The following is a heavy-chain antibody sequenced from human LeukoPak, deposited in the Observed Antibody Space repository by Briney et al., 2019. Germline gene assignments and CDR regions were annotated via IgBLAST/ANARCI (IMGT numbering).Heavy chain of an antibody. CDR1: GFTLSSYG. CDR2: ITGSGGST. CDR3: AKQIDGSGTFLYPKYFDY. Sequence: GGSLRLSCAASGFTLSSYGMSWVRQAPGKGLEWVSGITGSGGSTYYADSVKVRFTISRDNSKNTLYLQMNSLRAEDTAVYYCAKQIDGSGTFLYPKYFDYWGQGTLVTVSS. J-gene: IGHJ4*02. D-gene: IGHD3-10*01. V-gene: IGHV3-23*01.